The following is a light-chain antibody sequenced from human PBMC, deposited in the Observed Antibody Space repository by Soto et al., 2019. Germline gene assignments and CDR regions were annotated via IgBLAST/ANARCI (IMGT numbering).Light chain of an antibody. V-gene: IGKV2-30*01. Sequence: VIMAQSPLSLPVTIGQPASISCSSSQSLVYSDGDTYLSWFQQRPGQSPRRXRSQVSNRDSGGPDRVSGSGSGTDFTLKISSVEADDVAVYYCMQNTHWPITFGQGTRLEIK. CDR2: QVS. CDR3: MQNTHWPIT. J-gene: IGKJ5*01. CDR1: QSLVYSDGDTY.